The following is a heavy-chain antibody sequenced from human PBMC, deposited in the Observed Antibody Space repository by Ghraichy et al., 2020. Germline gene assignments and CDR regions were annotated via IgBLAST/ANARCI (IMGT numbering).Heavy chain of an antibody. CDR3: AKDTVEYTYGGGSFDS. Sequence: GGSLRLSCAASGFTFRAYAMTWVRQAPGKGLQWVSSVSGSGSRTNMADSAKGRFTISRDNFKNTLYLQMNSLRAEDTAVYYCAKDTVEYTYGGGSFDSWGRGTLVTVSS. CDR2: VSGSGSRT. V-gene: IGHV3-23*01. CDR1: GFTFRAYA. D-gene: IGHD5-18*01. J-gene: IGHJ4*02.